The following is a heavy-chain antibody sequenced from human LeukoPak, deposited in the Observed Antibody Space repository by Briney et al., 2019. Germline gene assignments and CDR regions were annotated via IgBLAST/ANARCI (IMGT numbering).Heavy chain of an antibody. V-gene: IGHV3-30-3*01. J-gene: IGHJ3*02. Sequence: PGRSLRLSCAASGFTFSSYAMHWVRQAPGKGLEWVAVISYDGSNKYYADSVKGRFTISRDNSKNTLYLQMNSLRAEDTAVYYCARDVYSSSLWYGAFDIWGQGTMVTASS. CDR3: ARDVYSSSLWYGAFDI. CDR1: GFTFSSYA. CDR2: ISYDGSNK. D-gene: IGHD6-13*01.